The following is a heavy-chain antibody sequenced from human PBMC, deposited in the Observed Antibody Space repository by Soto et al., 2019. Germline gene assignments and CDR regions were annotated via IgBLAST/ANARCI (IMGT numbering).Heavy chain of an antibody. CDR3: ARHQESCFDP. V-gene: IGHV1-3*01. CDR2: INAGNGNT. CDR1: GYTFTSYA. Sequence: ASVKVSCTASGYTFTSYAMHWVRQAPGQRLEWMGWINAGNGNTKYSQKFQGRVTITRDTSASTVYMELSSLRSEDTAVYYCARHQESCFDPWGKGPLGTGSS. J-gene: IGHJ5*02.